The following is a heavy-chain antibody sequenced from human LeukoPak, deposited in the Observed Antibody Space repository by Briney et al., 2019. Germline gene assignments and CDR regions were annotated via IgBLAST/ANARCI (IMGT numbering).Heavy chain of an antibody. CDR1: GYTFTSYY. V-gene: IGHV1-46*01. Sequence: ASVKVSCKASGYTFTSYYMHWVRQAPGQGLEWMGIINPSGGSTSYAQKFQGRVTMTRDMSTSTVYMELSSLRSEDTAVYYCARIPGIAVAGTQSWGQGTLVTVSS. CDR3: ARIPGIAVAGTQS. D-gene: IGHD6-19*01. J-gene: IGHJ4*02. CDR2: INPSGGST.